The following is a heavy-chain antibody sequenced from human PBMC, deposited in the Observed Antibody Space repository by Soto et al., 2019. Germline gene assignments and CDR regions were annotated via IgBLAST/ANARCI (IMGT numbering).Heavy chain of an antibody. CDR3: ARRQTTVTTEDAFDI. CDR2: IYPGDSDT. V-gene: IGHV5-51*01. Sequence: LGESLKISCKGSGYSFTSYWIGWVRQMPGKGLEWMGIIYPGDSDTRYSPSFQGQVTISADKSISTAYLQWSSLKASDTAMYYCARRQTTVTTEDAFDIWGQGTMVTVSS. J-gene: IGHJ3*02. CDR1: GYSFTSYW. D-gene: IGHD4-17*01.